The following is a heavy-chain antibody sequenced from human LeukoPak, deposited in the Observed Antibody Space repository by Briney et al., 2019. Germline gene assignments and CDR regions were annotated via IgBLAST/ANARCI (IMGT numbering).Heavy chain of an antibody. CDR2: ISSSSNYI. D-gene: IGHD3-10*01. J-gene: IGHJ4*02. CDR3: ARGGNGVTPNY. Sequence: RSGGSLRLSCAASGFTFSTYSMNWVRQAPGKGLEWVSSISSSSNYIYYADSVKGRFTISRDNAKNTLYLEMTGLRAEDTAVYYCARGGNGVTPNYWGQGTLVTVSS. V-gene: IGHV3-21*06. CDR1: GFTFSTYS.